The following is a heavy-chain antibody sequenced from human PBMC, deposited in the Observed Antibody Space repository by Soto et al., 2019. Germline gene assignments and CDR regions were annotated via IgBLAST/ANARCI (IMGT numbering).Heavy chain of an antibody. CDR2: VNGDGRGT. V-gene: IGHV3-74*01. Sequence: PGGSLRLSCAASGFTLSHYWMHWVRQGPGGRRGWVSGVNGDGRGTHYADSVKGRFTISRDDARNTLYLQLNSLRADDTAVYYCTRAPHYGGNSRPEDYWGQGTLVTVSS. J-gene: IGHJ4*02. CDR3: TRAPHYGGNSRPEDY. D-gene: IGHD2-21*02. CDR1: GFTLSHYW.